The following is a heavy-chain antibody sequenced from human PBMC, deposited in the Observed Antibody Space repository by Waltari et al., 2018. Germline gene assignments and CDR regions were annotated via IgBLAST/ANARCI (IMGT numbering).Heavy chain of an antibody. V-gene: IGHV4-39*07. Sequence: QLRLQESGPGLLKPSETLSLTCTVSDVSIRSDAYYWGWIRQPPGKGLEWIGSIYYSGSNYYNPSLKSRVTISVDTSKNQFSLKLSSVTAADTAVYYCARDRERLHLGEAYYFDYWGQGTLVTVSS. D-gene: IGHD3-16*01. CDR3: ARDRERLHLGEAYYFDY. CDR2: IYYSGSN. J-gene: IGHJ4*02. CDR1: DVSIRSDAYY.